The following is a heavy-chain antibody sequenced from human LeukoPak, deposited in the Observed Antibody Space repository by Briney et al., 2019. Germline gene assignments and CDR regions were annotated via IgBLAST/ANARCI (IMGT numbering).Heavy chain of an antibody. J-gene: IGHJ1*01. V-gene: IGHV1-69*04. CDR2: IIPILGIA. CDR3: ARDTRWELPEYFQH. Sequence: SVKVSCKASGGTFSSYAISWVRQAPGQGLEWMGRIIPILGIANYAQKFQGRVTITADKSTSTAYMELSSLRSEDTAVYYCARDTRWELPEYFQHWGQGTLVTVS. D-gene: IGHD1-26*01. CDR1: GGTFSSYA.